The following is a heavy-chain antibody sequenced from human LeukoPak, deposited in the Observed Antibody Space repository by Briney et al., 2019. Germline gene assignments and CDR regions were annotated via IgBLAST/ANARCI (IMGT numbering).Heavy chain of an antibody. D-gene: IGHD6-19*01. J-gene: IGHJ6*02. CDR3: AGVLDSSGWYLEYYYYGMDV. CDR1: GFTFSSYS. CDR2: ISSSSSYI. Sequence: PGGSLRLSCAASGFTFSSYSMNWVRQAPGERLEWVSSISSSSSYIYYADSVKGRFTISRDDAKNSLFLQMNSLRAEDTAVYYCAGVLDSSGWYLEYYYYGMDVWGQGTTVTVSS. V-gene: IGHV3-21*01.